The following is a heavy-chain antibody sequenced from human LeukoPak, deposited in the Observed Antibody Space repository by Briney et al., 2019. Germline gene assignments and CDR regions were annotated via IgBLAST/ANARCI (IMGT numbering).Heavy chain of an antibody. CDR1: GYTFTSYA. V-gene: IGHV1-3*01. J-gene: IGHJ4*02. CDR3: ARVTYIAAAGHLDY. Sequence: ASVKVSCKASGYTFTSYAMHWVRQAPGQRLEWMGWINAGNGNTKYSQKFQGRVTITRDTSASTAYMELSSLRAEDTAVYYCARVTYIAAAGHLDYWGQGTLVTVSS. D-gene: IGHD6-13*01. CDR2: INAGNGNT.